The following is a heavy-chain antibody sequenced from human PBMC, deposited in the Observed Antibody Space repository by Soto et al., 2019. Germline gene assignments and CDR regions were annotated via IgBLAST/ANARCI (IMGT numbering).Heavy chain of an antibody. J-gene: IGHJ4*02. CDR1: GFTFSSYA. Sequence: GGSLRLSCAASGFTFSSYAMSWVRQAPGKGLEWVSDISGSGGSTYYADSVKGRFPTSRDNSKNTLYLPMNSLRAEDTAVYYCAKEVSWYSSSWYDYWGQGTLVTVSS. V-gene: IGHV3-23*01. CDR3: AKEVSWYSSSWYDY. CDR2: ISGSGGST. D-gene: IGHD6-13*01.